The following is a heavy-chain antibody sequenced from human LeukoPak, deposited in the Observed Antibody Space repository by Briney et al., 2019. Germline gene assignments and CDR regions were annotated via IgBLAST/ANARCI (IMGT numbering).Heavy chain of an antibody. D-gene: IGHD3-22*01. CDR3: ARIPDTSGYFYYFDY. CDR2: IPYRGGT. V-gene: IGHV4-59*01. CDR1: GDSIRTYY. Sequence: PSETLSLTCSVSGDSIRTYYWSWIRQPPGKGLEWIGYIPYRGGTNYNPALKSRVTISLDTSKNQFSLNLSSVTAADTAVYYCARIPDTSGYFYYFDYWGQGTLVTVSS. J-gene: IGHJ4*02.